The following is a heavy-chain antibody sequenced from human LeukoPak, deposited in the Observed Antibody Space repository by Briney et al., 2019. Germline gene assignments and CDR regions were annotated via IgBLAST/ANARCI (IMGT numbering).Heavy chain of an antibody. D-gene: IGHD3-3*01. J-gene: IGHJ4*02. CDR2: IYYSGTT. CDR3: ARLRFDFWSGYTHPYFDY. CDR1: GGSISSSSYS. V-gene: IGHV4-39*01. Sequence: PSETLSLTCTVSGGSISSSSYSWGWIRQPPGKGLEWIGSIYYSGTTYYNPSLKSRVTISVDTSKIQFSLKLSSVAATVTAVYFCARLRFDFWSGYTHPYFDYWGQGTLVTVSS.